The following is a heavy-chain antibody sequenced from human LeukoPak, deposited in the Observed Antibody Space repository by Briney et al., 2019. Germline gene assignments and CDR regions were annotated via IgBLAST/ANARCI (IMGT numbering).Heavy chain of an antibody. Sequence: ASVKVSCKASGYTFTGYYMHWVRQAPGQGLEWMGRIIPILGIANYAQKFQGRVTITADKSTSTAYMELSSLRSEDTAVYYCATKTYQLELEWSWGQGTLVTVSS. CDR2: IIPILGIA. V-gene: IGHV1-69*10. J-gene: IGHJ4*02. CDR3: ATKTYQLELEWS. D-gene: IGHD1-1*01. CDR1: GYTFTGYY.